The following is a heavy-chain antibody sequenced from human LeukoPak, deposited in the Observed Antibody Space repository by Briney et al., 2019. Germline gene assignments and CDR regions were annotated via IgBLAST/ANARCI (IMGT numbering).Heavy chain of an antibody. Sequence: GGSLRLSCAASGFTFTNYWMHWVRQAPGMGLVWVPRLPPDELGIIYADSVKGRFTVSRDNAKNTVYLQMNNLRVDDTAMYYCARSQTGGTFGFWGQGALVTVSS. V-gene: IGHV3-74*01. CDR3: ARSQTGGTFGF. J-gene: IGHJ4*02. D-gene: IGHD1/OR15-1a*01. CDR2: LPPDELGI. CDR1: GFTFTNYW.